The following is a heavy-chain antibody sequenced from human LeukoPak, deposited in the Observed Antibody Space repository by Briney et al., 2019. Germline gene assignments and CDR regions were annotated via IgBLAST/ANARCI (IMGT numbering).Heavy chain of an antibody. CDR3: ARGLRYSSGWYYFDY. CDR2: IYSGGST. V-gene: IGHV3-66*01. D-gene: IGHD6-19*01. J-gene: IGHJ4*02. CDR1: EFSVGSNY. Sequence: GGSLRLSCAASEFSVGSNYMSWVRQAPGKGLEWVSVIYSGGSTYYADSVKGRFTISRDNSKNTLYLQMNSLRAEDTAVYYCARGLRYSSGWYYFDYWGQGTLVTVSS.